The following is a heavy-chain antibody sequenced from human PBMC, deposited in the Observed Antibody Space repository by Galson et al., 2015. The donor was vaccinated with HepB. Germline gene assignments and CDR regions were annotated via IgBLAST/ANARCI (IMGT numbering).Heavy chain of an antibody. J-gene: IGHJ4*02. CDR3: AREAQDSYCSGGSCHFDY. V-gene: IGHV1-69*06. D-gene: IGHD2-15*01. Sequence: SVKVSCKASGGTFSSYAISWVRQAPGQGLEWMGGIIPIFGTANYAQKFQGRVTITADKSTSTAYMELGSLRSEDTAVYYCAREAQDSYCSGGSCHFDYWGQGTLVTVSS. CDR2: IIPIFGTA. CDR1: GGTFSSYA.